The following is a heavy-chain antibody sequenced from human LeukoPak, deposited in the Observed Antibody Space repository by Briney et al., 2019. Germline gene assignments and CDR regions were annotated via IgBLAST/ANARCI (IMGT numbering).Heavy chain of an antibody. J-gene: IGHJ4*02. Sequence: SETLSLTCTVSGYFISTGFYWDWIRQSPGKGLEWIGYIYYSGSTNYNPSLKSRVTISVDTSKNQFSLKLSSVTAADTAVYYCARHVAGNNDYWGQGTLVTVSS. CDR2: IYYSGST. V-gene: IGHV4-59*08. CDR1: GYFISTGFY. CDR3: ARHVAGNNDY. D-gene: IGHD1/OR15-1a*01.